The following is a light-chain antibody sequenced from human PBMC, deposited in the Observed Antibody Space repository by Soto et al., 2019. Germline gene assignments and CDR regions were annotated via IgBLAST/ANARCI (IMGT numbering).Light chain of an antibody. J-gene: IGKJ1*01. CDR2: KAS. V-gene: IGKV1-5*03. CDR3: QQYNSYST. CDR1: QSISSW. Sequence: DIKMTQALSTLSAYLGDRVTITCRASQSISSWLAWYQQKPGKAPKLLIYKASSLESGVPSRFSGSGSGTEFTLTISSLQPDDFATYYCQQYNSYSTFGQGTKVDIK.